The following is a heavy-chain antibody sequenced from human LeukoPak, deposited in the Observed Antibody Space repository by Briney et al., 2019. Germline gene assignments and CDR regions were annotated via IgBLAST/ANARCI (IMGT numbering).Heavy chain of an antibody. D-gene: IGHD3-9*01. CDR2: ISYDGTNK. CDR3: AKDVEPYFDWLLPTY. J-gene: IGHJ4*02. Sequence: GGSLRVSCAASGFIFSTFGMHWVRQAPGKGLEWVAVISYDGTNKYYADSVKGRFTISRDNSKDTLSLQLNSLRAEDTAVYYCAKDVEPYFDWLLPTYWGQGTRVIVSS. CDR1: GFIFSTFG. V-gene: IGHV3-30*18.